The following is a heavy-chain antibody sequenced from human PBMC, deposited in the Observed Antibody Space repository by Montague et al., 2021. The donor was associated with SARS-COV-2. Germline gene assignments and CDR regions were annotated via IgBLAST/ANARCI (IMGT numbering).Heavy chain of an antibody. CDR3: ARGDGHYYGSVTYPYY. CDR1: GGSITSYY. Sequence: SETLSLTCTVSGGSITSYYWSWIRQPPGKGLEYIGYIYYSGSTNYNPSLKSRVTMSVDTSKNQFSLKLSSVTAADTSVYYCARGDGHYYGSVTYPYYWGQGTMVTVSS. D-gene: IGHD3-10*01. V-gene: IGHV4-59*01. J-gene: IGHJ4*02. CDR2: IYYSGST.